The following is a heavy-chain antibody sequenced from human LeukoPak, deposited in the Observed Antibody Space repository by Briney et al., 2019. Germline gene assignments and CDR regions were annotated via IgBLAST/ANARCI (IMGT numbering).Heavy chain of an antibody. V-gene: IGHV3-30*02. CDR2: IRYDGSNK. Sequence: PGGSLRLSCAASGFTFSSYGMHWVRQAPGKGLEWVAFIRYDGSNKYYADSVKGRFTISRDNSKNTLYLQMNSLRAEDTALYYCARGHTWSIAAQNFFDYWGQGTLVTVSS. J-gene: IGHJ4*02. D-gene: IGHD6-6*01. CDR1: GFTFSSYG. CDR3: ARGHTWSIAAQNFFDY.